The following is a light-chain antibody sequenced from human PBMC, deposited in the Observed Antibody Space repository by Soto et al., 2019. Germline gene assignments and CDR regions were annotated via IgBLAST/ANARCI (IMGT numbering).Light chain of an antibody. CDR2: EVS. Sequence: QSALTQPASVSGSPGQSITISCLGTSVIVGSFNLVSWYQQHPGKAPKLMIYEVSKRPSGVSNRFSGSKSGNTASLTISGLQAEDEADYYCCSYAGSSTWGVFGGGTKLTVL. V-gene: IGLV2-23*02. CDR3: CSYAGSSTWGV. J-gene: IGLJ3*02. CDR1: SVIVGSFNL.